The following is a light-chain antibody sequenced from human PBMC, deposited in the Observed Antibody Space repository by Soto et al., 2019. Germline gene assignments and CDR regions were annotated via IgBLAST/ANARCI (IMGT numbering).Light chain of an antibody. Sequence: EIVMTQSPATLSVSPGERVTLSCRASQSVKTNLAWYQQRPGQAPRLLVYGASTRAPGIPARFYGSGFGTDFTLTISSLQSEDFAGYYCQQYVNLWVTFGGGTKVE. CDR2: GAS. CDR1: QSVKTN. J-gene: IGKJ4*01. V-gene: IGKV3-15*01. CDR3: QQYVNLWVT.